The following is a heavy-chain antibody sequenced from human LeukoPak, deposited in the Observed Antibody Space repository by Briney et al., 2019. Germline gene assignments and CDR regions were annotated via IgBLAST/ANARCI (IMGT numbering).Heavy chain of an antibody. D-gene: IGHD6-19*01. Sequence: SETLSLTCTVSGGSISSYYWSWIRQPPGKGLEWIGYIYYSGSTNYNPSLKSRVTISVDTSKNQFSLKLSSVTAADTAVYYCAKRLEGDWYSWDYFDYWGQGTLVTVSS. J-gene: IGHJ4*02. CDR1: GGSISSYY. CDR2: IYYSGST. CDR3: AKRLEGDWYSWDYFDY. V-gene: IGHV4-59*01.